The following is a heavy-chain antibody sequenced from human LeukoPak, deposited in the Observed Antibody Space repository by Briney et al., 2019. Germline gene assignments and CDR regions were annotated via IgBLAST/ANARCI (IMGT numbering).Heavy chain of an antibody. Sequence: LVKVSCKASGGTFSSYAISWVRQAPGQGLEWMGGIIPIFGTANYAQKLQGRVTMTTDTSTSTAYMELRSLRSDDTAVYYCARDLSIWELTGFDPWGQGTLVTVSS. J-gene: IGHJ5*02. V-gene: IGHV1-69*05. D-gene: IGHD1-26*01. CDR2: IIPIFGTA. CDR1: GGTFSSYA. CDR3: ARDLSIWELTGFDP.